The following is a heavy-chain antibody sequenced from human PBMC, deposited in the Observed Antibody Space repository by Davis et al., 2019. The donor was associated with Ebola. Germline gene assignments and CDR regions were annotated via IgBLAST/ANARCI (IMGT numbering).Heavy chain of an antibody. CDR2: IGTAGDT. J-gene: IGHJ3*02. D-gene: IGHD6-19*01. V-gene: IGHV3-13*01. Sequence: GESLKISCAASGFTFSSYDMHWVRQATGKGLEWVSAIGTAGDTYYPGSVKGRFTISRENAKNSLYLQMNSLRAGDTAVYYCARSSSGQYSKDGDAFDIWGQGTMVTVSS. CDR1: GFTFSSYD. CDR3: ARSSSGQYSKDGDAFDI.